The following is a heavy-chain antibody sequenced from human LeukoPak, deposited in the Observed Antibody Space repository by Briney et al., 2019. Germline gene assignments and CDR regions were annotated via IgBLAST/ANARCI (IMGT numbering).Heavy chain of an antibody. J-gene: IGHJ4*02. CDR2: ISSSSSYI. CDR3: ARGDRQWLITQHDY. Sequence: KPGGSLRLSCAASGFTFSSYSMSWVRQAPGKGLEWVSSISSSSSYIYYADSVKGRFTISRDNAKNSLYLQMNSLRAEDTAVYYCARGDRQWLITQHDYWGQGTLVTVSS. V-gene: IGHV3-21*01. D-gene: IGHD6-19*01. CDR1: GFTFSSYS.